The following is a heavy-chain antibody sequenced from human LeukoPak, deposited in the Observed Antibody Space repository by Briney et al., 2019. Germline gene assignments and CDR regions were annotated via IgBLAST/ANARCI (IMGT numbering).Heavy chain of an antibody. CDR1: GFTFSDHY. V-gene: IGHV3-72*01. CDR2: IRNKPNSYTT. J-gene: IGHJ5*02. CDR3: ARDAGWRLDP. Sequence: GGSLRLSCAASGFTFSDHYMDWVRQAPGKGLEWVGRIRNKPNSYTTEYAASVRGRFTISRDDSENSLFLQMDSPKTEDTAMYYCARDAGWRLDPWGQGTLVTVSS. D-gene: IGHD3-3*01.